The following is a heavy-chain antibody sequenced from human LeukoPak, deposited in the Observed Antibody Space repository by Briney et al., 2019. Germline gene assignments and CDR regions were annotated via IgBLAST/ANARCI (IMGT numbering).Heavy chain of an antibody. Sequence: GESLKISCRGSGYSFSNYWIAWVRQIPGKGLEWMGIIYPGDSDTRYSPSFQGQVTISADKSISTAYLQWSGLKASDTAMYYCASRSGSLNDAFDIWGQGTMVTVSS. CDR1: GYSFSNYW. J-gene: IGHJ3*02. CDR3: ASRSGSLNDAFDI. V-gene: IGHV5-51*01. D-gene: IGHD3-10*01. CDR2: IYPGDSDT.